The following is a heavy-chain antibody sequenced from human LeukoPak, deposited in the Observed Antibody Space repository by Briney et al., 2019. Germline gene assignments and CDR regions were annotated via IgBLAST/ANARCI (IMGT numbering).Heavy chain of an antibody. V-gene: IGHV3-7*01. J-gene: IGHJ4*01. D-gene: IGHD3-22*01. CDR1: GFTFGSYW. Sequence: GGSLRLSCAASGFTFGSYWMTWVRQAPGKGLEWVANIKEDESEKYYVDSVRGRFTISRDNAKNSLYLQMNNLRAEDAAVYYCARCNYYDSSRFPTSFENWGHGTLVNVSS. CDR2: IKEDESEK. CDR3: ARCNYYDSSRFPTSFEN.